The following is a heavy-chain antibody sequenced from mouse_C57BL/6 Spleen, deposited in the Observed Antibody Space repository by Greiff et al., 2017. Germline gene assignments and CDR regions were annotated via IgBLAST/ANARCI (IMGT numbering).Heavy chain of an antibody. CDR1: GYTFTSYW. D-gene: IGHD1-1*01. V-gene: IGHV1-64*01. J-gene: IGHJ2*01. CDR2: IHPNSGST. Sequence: QVQLQQPGAELVKPGASVKLSCKASGYTFTSYWMHWVKQRPGQGLEWIGMIHPNSGSTNYNEKFKSKATLTVDKSSSTAYMQLSSLTAEDSAVYYCATTGGAYYFDYWGQGTTLTVAS. CDR3: ATTGGAYYFDY.